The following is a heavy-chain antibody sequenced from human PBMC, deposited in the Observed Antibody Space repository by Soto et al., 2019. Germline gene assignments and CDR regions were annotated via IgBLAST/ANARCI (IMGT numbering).Heavy chain of an antibody. D-gene: IGHD3-10*01. Sequence: ASVKVSCKASGYTFTSYAMHWVRQAPGQRLEWMGWINAGNGNTKYSQKFQSRVTITRDTSASTAYMELSSLRSEDTAVYYCAGPAIRGVIITWGQGTLVTVSS. CDR1: GYTFTSYA. CDR3: AGPAIRGVIIT. J-gene: IGHJ4*02. CDR2: INAGNGNT. V-gene: IGHV1-3*01.